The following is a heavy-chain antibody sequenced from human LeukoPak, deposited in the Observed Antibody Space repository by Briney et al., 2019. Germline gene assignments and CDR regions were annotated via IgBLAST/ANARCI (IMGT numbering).Heavy chain of an antibody. CDR1: GGSISSYY. V-gene: IGHV4-4*07. CDR2: IYTSGST. J-gene: IGHJ6*03. Sequence: SETLSLTCTVSGGSISSYYWSWIRQPAGKGLEWIGRIYTSGSTNYNPSLKSRVTMSVDTSKNQFSLKLSSVTAADTAVYYCAREVVVVPAATLYYYYMDVWGKGTTVTISS. CDR3: AREVVVVPAATLYYYYMDV. D-gene: IGHD2-2*01.